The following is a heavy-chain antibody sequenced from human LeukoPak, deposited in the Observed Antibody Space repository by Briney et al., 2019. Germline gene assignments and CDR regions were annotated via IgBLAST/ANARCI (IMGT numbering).Heavy chain of an antibody. CDR2: ISSSSSYI. J-gene: IGHJ4*02. V-gene: IGHV3-21*01. D-gene: IGHD5-18*01. Sequence: GGSLRLSCAASGFTFSSYSMNWVRQAPGKGLEWVSSISSSSSYIYYADSVKGRFTISRDNAKNSLYLQMNSLRAEDTAVYYCARAVDTAMAQFFDYWGQGTLVTVSS. CDR1: GFTFSSYS. CDR3: ARAVDTAMAQFFDY.